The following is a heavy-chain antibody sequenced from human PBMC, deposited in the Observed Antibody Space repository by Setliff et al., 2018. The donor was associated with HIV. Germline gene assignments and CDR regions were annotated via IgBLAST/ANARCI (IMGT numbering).Heavy chain of an antibody. V-gene: IGHV3-48*03. CDR3: ARDATRGGDMDV. D-gene: IGHD2-15*01. CDR2: IGNSGSPT. J-gene: IGHJ6*03. Sequence: GSLRLSCAASGFTFNSYEMNWVRQAPGKGLEWVSYIGNSGSPTYYADSVKGRFTIFRDNAKNSLYLQMNGLRAEDTAVYYCARDATRGGDMDVWAKGTTVTVSS. CDR1: GFTFNSYE.